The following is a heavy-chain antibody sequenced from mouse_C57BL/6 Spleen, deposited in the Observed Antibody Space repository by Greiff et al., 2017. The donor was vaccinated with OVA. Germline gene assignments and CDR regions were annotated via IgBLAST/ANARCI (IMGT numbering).Heavy chain of an antibody. D-gene: IGHD1-1*01. CDR3: TREPGIYYYGSSSAWFAY. J-gene: IGHJ3*01. CDR1: GFTFSSYA. CDR2: ISSGGDYI. V-gene: IGHV5-9-1*02. Sequence: EVKLVESGEGLVNPGGSLKLSCAASGFTFSSYAMSWVRQTPEKRLEWVAYISSGGDYIYYADTVKGRFTISRDNARNTLYLQMSSLKSEDTAMYYCTREPGIYYYGSSSAWFAYWGQGTLVTVSA.